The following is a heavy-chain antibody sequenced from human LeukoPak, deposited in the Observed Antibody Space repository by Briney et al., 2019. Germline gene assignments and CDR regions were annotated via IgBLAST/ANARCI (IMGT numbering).Heavy chain of an antibody. D-gene: IGHD2-21*02. Sequence: SETLSLTCTVSGGSVSSGSYYWSWIRQPPGKGLEWIGYIYYSGSTNYNPSLKSRVTISVDTSKNQFSLKLSSVTAADTAVYYCAREGTANWFDPWGQETLVTVSS. CDR1: GGSVSSGSYY. V-gene: IGHV4-61*01. CDR2: IYYSGST. CDR3: AREGTANWFDP. J-gene: IGHJ5*02.